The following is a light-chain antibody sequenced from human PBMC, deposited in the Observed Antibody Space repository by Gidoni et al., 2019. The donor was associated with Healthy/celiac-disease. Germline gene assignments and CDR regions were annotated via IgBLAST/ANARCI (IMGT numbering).Light chain of an antibody. V-gene: IGKV3-15*01. CDR3: QQYNNWPVT. CDR1: QSVSSN. J-gene: IGKJ3*01. Sequence: EIAMSQSPATLSVSPGERATLSCRASQSVSSNLAWYQQKPGQAPRLLIYGASTRATGIPARFSGSGSGTEFTLTISSLQSEDFAVYYCQQYNNWPVTFGPGPKVDIK. CDR2: GAS.